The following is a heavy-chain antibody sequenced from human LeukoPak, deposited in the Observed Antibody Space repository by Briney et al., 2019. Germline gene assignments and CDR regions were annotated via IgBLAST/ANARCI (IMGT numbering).Heavy chain of an antibody. Sequence: ASVKVSCKASGGTFSSYAISWVRQAPGQGLEWMGGIIPISGTANYAQKFQGRGTITTDESTSTAYMELSSLRSEDTAVYYCARSPGTDYVFDYWGQGTLVTVSS. CDR3: ARSPGTDYVFDY. CDR1: GGTFSSYA. D-gene: IGHD3-16*01. J-gene: IGHJ4*02. CDR2: IIPISGTA. V-gene: IGHV1-69*05.